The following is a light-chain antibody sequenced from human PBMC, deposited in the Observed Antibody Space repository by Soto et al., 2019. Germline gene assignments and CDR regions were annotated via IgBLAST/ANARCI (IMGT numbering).Light chain of an antibody. Sequence: QSVLTQPPSVSGAPGQRVTISCTGSSSNIGAGYDVHWYQQLPGTAPKLLIYGNSNRPSGVPDRFSGSKSGTSASLAITGLQAEDDADYYCQSYDSSLSAVVFGGGPKLTVL. J-gene: IGLJ2*01. CDR3: QSYDSSLSAVV. CDR1: SSNIGAGYD. V-gene: IGLV1-40*01. CDR2: GNS.